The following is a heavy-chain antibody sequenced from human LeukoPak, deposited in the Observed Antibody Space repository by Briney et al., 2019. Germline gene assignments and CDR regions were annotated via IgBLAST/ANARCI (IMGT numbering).Heavy chain of an antibody. CDR3: AREIAVAEDYYYGMDV. CDR2: ISGSGGST. Sequence: PGGSLRLSCAASGFTFSSYAMSWVRQAPGKGLEWVSAISGSGGSTYCADSVKGRFTISRDNSKNTLYLQMNSLRAEDTAVYYCAREIAVAEDYYYGMDVWCQGTTVTVAS. J-gene: IGHJ6*02. D-gene: IGHD6-19*01. CDR1: GFTFSSYA. V-gene: IGHV3-23*01.